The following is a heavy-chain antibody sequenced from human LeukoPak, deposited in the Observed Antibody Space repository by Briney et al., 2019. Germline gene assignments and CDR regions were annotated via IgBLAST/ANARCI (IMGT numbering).Heavy chain of an antibody. J-gene: IGHJ4*02. Sequence: SETLSLTCTVSGAPISKYYWSWIRQTPEKGLEWMGHIHSSGGSSYYPSLKSRLTLSIDTSRNQLSLKLPSVTAADTAVYFCARLGSYHDFWGQGALVTVSS. CDR3: ARLGSYHDF. V-gene: IGHV4-4*09. CDR1: GAPISKYY. D-gene: IGHD1-26*01. CDR2: IHSSGGS.